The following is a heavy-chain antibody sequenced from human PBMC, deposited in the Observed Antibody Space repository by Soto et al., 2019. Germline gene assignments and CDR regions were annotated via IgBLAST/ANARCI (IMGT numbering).Heavy chain of an antibody. V-gene: IGHV4-59*01. J-gene: IGHJ6*03. CDR1: GGSISSYY. CDR2: IYYSGST. Sequence: SETLSLTCTVSGGSISSYYWSWIRQPPGKGLEWIGYIYYSGSTNYNPSLKSRVTISVDTSKNQFSLKLSSVTAADTAVYYCARQPYYYYMDVWGKGTTVTVSS. CDR3: ARQPYYYYMDV.